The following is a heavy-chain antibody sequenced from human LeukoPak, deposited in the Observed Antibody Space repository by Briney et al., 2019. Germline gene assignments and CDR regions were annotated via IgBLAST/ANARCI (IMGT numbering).Heavy chain of an antibody. V-gene: IGHV3-21*01. J-gene: IGHJ6*03. D-gene: IGHD4-11*01. Sequence: GGSLRLSCAAPGFTFSSYSMNWVRQAPGKGLEWVSSISSSSSYIYYADSVKGRFTISRDNAKNSLYLQMNSLRAEDTAVYYCARDYSNYYYYYYMDVWGKGTTVTVSS. CDR2: ISSSSSYI. CDR3: ARDYSNYYYYYYMDV. CDR1: GFTFSSYS.